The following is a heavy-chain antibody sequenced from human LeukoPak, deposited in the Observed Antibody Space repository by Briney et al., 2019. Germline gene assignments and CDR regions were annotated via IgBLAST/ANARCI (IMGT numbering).Heavy chain of an antibody. Sequence: SETLSLTCAVYGVSFSGYYWRWIRQAARKGLEGIGEINHSGSTNYKPSLKSRVTISVDTSKNQFSLKLSSVTAADTAVYYCARGLIVGAPDYWGQGTLVTVSS. J-gene: IGHJ4*02. CDR1: GVSFSGYY. CDR2: INHSGST. CDR3: ARGLIVGAPDY. D-gene: IGHD1-26*01. V-gene: IGHV4-34*01.